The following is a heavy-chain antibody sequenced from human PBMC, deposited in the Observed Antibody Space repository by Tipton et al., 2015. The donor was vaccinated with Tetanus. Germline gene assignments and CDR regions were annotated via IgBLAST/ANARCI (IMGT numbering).Heavy chain of an antibody. CDR1: GYIFNDYW. CDR2: FYPGDSDT. CDR3: ARAHCTDGVCTFGF. Sequence: VQLVQSGGEVKKPGESLKISCKGSGYIFNDYWIGWVRQKPGKGLEWMGIFYPGDSDTRYSPSFQGQVTISVDKSINTASLQWSSLKASDTSMFYCARAHCTDGVCTFGFWGQGALVTVAP. J-gene: IGHJ4*02. D-gene: IGHD2-8*01. V-gene: IGHV5-51*01.